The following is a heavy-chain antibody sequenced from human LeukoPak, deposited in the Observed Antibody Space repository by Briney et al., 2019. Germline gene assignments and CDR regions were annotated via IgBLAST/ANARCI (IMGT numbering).Heavy chain of an antibody. D-gene: IGHD2-2*01. CDR2: IYYSGST. Sequence: PSETLSLTCTVSGGSISSGDYYWGWIRQPPGKGLEWIGSIYYSGSTYYNPSLKSRVTISVDTSKNQFSLKLSSVTAADTAVYYCAREDCSSTSCYFCWGQGTLVTVSS. V-gene: IGHV4-39*07. J-gene: IGHJ4*02. CDR3: AREDCSSTSCYFC. CDR1: GGSISSGDYY.